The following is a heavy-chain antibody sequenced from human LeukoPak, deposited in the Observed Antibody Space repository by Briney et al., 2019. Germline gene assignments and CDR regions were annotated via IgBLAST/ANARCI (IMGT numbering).Heavy chain of an antibody. CDR1: GYTFASYD. V-gene: IGHV1-46*01. CDR3: ARGFVEMATISGWYFDL. Sequence: PGASVKVSCKASGYTFASYDMHWVRQAPGQGLEWMGIIDPTGTSTTYAQKFHGRLTVTRDTSTTTVYMELSSLRSEDTAVYYCARGFVEMATISGWYFDLWGRGTLVTVSS. D-gene: IGHD5-24*01. CDR2: IDPTGTST. J-gene: IGHJ2*01.